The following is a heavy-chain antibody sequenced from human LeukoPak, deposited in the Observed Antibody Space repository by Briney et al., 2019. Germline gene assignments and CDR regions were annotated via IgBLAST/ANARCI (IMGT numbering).Heavy chain of an antibody. Sequence: GESLKISCKGSGYSFTTYWIGWVRQMPGKGLEWMGIIYPGDSDTRYSPSFQGQVTISADKSITTAYLQWISLKASDTAMYYCARRKYDILTGYPTEAFDIWGQGTMVTVSS. J-gene: IGHJ3*02. CDR1: GYSFTTYW. D-gene: IGHD3-9*01. V-gene: IGHV5-51*01. CDR3: ARRKYDILTGYPTEAFDI. CDR2: IYPGDSDT.